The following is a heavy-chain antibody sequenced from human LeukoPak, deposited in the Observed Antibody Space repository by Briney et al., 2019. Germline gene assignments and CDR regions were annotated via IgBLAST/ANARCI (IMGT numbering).Heavy chain of an antibody. V-gene: IGHV3-23*01. CDR2: IGGSGGGT. J-gene: IGHJ6*03. CDR1: GFAFSTYT. Sequence: RGSLRLSCAASGFAFSTYTMNWVRQAPGKGLEWVSAIGGSGGGTRYVDSVKGRFTISRDNSKNTLYLQMNGLRDDDTAVYYCAKGARLNYYYLDVWGKGTTVTVSS. CDR3: AKGARLNYYYLDV.